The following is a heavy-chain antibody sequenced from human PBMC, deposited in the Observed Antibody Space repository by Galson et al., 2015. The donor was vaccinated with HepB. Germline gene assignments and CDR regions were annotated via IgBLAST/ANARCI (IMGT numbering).Heavy chain of an antibody. V-gene: IGHV3-30-3*01. J-gene: IGHJ4*02. Sequence: SLRLSCAASGFTFSSYNMHWVRQAPVKGLEWVAIISPDRNTIYYADSVRGRFTISRDNSKSTLFLQVDSLRPEDTAVYYCARDFKWNYDYWGQGTLVTVSS. CDR2: ISPDRNTI. CDR1: GFTFSSYN. D-gene: IGHD1-26*01. CDR3: ARDFKWNYDY.